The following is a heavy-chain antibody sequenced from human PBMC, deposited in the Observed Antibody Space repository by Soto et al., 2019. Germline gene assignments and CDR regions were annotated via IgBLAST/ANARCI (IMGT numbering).Heavy chain of an antibody. V-gene: IGHV7-4-1*01. CDR1: GYTFTSYA. CDR2: INTNTGNP. D-gene: IGHD2-15*01. Sequence: ASVKVSCKASGYTFTSYAMNWVRQAPGQGLEWMGWINTNTGNPTYAQGFTGRFVFSLDTSVSAAYLQICSLKAEDTAVYYCAREGSLTYYYYGMDVWGQGTTVTVSS. J-gene: IGHJ6*02. CDR3: AREGSLTYYYYGMDV.